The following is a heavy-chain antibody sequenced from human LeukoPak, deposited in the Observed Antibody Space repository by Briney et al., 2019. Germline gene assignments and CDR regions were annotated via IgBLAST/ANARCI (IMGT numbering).Heavy chain of an antibody. CDR1: GFTFSSYW. V-gene: IGHV3-7*01. CDR3: ARRYCSGGSCYSGEGGVDY. CDR2: IKQDGSEK. D-gene: IGHD2-15*01. Sequence: GGSLRLSCAASGFTFSSYWMSWVRQAPGKGLEWVANIKQDGSEKYYVDSVKGRFTISRDNAKNSLYLQMNSLRAEDTAVYYCARRYCSGGSCYSGEGGVDYWGQGTLVTVSS. J-gene: IGHJ4*02.